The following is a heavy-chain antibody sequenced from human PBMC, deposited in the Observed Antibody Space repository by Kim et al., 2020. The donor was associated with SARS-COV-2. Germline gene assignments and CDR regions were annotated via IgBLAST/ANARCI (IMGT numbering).Heavy chain of an antibody. CDR2: AYYSGNS. Sequence: SETLSLTCTVSGGSLSSSSYNWVRNRQPPGQGLDWIGTAYYSGNSYSTPSLKIPVTISVATSKNQFNLKLGSVTAADAAFCYWASHQRYSFGWYGGFYY. J-gene: IGHJ6*01. CDR1: GGSLSSSSYN. V-gene: IGHV4-39*01. CDR3: ASHQRYSFGWYGGFYY. D-gene: IGHD6-19*01.